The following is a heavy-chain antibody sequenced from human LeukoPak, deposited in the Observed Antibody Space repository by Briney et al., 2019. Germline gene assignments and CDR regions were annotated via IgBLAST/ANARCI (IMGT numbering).Heavy chain of an antibody. J-gene: IGHJ4*02. CDR3: ARGGDYGGTYTGLR. CDR1: GFTFSNYW. CDR2: TKPDGSEK. V-gene: IGHV3-7*01. D-gene: IGHD1-26*01. Sequence: PGGSLRLSCAASGFTFSNYWMSWVRQAPGKGLEWVANTKPDGSEKYYVDSVKGRFTISRDNAENSLFLQVNSLRAEDTAVYYCARGGDYGGTYTGLRWGQGTQVTVSS.